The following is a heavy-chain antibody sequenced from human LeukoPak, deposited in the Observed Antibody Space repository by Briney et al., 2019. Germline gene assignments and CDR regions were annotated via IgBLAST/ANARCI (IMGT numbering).Heavy chain of an antibody. CDR2: IYYSGTT. V-gene: IGHV4-31*03. J-gene: IGHJ4*02. CDR3: ARPLGSGWSQRE. Sequence: SETLSLTCTVSGGSIRSGDFYWSWIRQHPGKGLEWIGYIYYSGTTYYSPSLKSRVTISLDTSKNQFSLKLSSVTAADTAVYYCARPLGSGWSQRERGQGTLVTVSS. CDR1: GGSIRSGDFY. D-gene: IGHD6-19*01.